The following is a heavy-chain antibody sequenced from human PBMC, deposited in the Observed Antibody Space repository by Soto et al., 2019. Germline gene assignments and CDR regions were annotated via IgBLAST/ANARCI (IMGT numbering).Heavy chain of an antibody. CDR1: GGSISSGGYY. CDR3: ARGGIAAAAPPDY. J-gene: IGHJ4*02. D-gene: IGHD6-13*01. Sequence: QVQLQESGPGLVKPSQTLSLTCTVSGGSISSGGYYWSWLRQHPGTGLEWIGYIYYSGSTYYNPDPKSRVTIPVDTSKSQCSLRMRSVTAGDTAVDYCARGGIAAAAPPDYGGQGTLVTVSS. V-gene: IGHV4-31*03. CDR2: IYYSGST.